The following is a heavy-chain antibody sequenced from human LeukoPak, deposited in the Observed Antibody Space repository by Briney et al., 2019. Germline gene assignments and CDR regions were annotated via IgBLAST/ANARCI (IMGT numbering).Heavy chain of an antibody. V-gene: IGHV4-4*07. D-gene: IGHD3-3*01. J-gene: IGHJ3*02. CDR2: IYTCGST. Sequence: SETLSLTYTVSGGSISSYFWSWLRPPARKGLEWIGRIYTCGSTNYNPSIKSRVTMSVDTSKNQFSLKLTSVTAADTAVYYCATRVRGFLEWLSERDAFDIWGQGTMVTVSS. CDR1: GGSISSYF. CDR3: ATRVRGFLEWLSERDAFDI.